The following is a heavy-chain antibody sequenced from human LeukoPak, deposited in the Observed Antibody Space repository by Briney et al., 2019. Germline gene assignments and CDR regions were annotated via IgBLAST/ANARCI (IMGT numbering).Heavy chain of an antibody. Sequence: SETLSLTCAVYGGSFSGYYWSWIRQPPGKGLEWIGEINHSGSTNYNPSLKSRVTISVDTSKNQFSLKLSSVTAADTAVYYCARGIAAAGVYFDYWGQGTVVTVSS. CDR2: INHSGST. CDR1: GGSFSGYY. J-gene: IGHJ4*02. D-gene: IGHD6-13*01. CDR3: ARGIAAAGVYFDY. V-gene: IGHV4-34*01.